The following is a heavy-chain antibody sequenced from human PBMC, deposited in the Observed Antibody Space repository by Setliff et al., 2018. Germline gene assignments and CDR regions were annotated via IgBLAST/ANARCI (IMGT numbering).Heavy chain of an antibody. D-gene: IGHD4-17*01. CDR1: GYSLSNYV. V-gene: IGHV7-4-1*02. J-gene: IGHJ4*01. Sequence: ASVKVSCKASGYSLSNYVMNWVRQAPGQGLEWMGWINTKTGDPTYAQGNTGRFAFSLDTSDSATYLDISNLKAEDTATYYCARADHLVTTTFDYWGQGTLVTVSS. CDR2: INTKTGDP. CDR3: ARADHLVTTTFDY.